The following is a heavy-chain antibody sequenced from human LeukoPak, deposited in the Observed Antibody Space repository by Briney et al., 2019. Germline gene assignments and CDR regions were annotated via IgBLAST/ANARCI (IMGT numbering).Heavy chain of an antibody. D-gene: IGHD3-10*01. CDR2: IKRDGSST. CDR3: ARSSFGTYKLFDY. Sequence: GGSLRLSRAASGFNFSSYWMHWVRQAPGKGLVWVSRIKRDGSSTSYADSVKGRFTISRDNAKNTLYLQMNSLRAEDTAVYYCARSSFGTYKLFDYWGQGTLVTVSS. J-gene: IGHJ4*02. CDR1: GFNFSSYW. V-gene: IGHV3-74*01.